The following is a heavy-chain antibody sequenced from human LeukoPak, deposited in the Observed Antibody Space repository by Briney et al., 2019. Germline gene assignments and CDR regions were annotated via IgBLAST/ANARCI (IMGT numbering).Heavy chain of an antibody. CDR2: ISSSGSTI. CDR3: ARPYYMDV. J-gene: IGHJ6*03. V-gene: IGHV3-11*04. Sequence: GGSLRLSCAASGFSFSDYYMSWIRQAPGKGLEWVSYISSSGSTIYADSVEGRFTISRDNAKNSLYLQMDSLRGEDTAVYYCARPYYMDVWGKGTTVTVSS. CDR1: GFSFSDYY.